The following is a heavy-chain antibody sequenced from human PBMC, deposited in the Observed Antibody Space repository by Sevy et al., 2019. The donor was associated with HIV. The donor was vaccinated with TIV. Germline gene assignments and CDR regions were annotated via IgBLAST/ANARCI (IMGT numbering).Heavy chain of an antibody. CDR3: SKDGGYGGNFEHFQH. J-gene: IGHJ1*01. D-gene: IGHD4-17*01. CDR2: ITGSGGTT. V-gene: IGHV3-23*01. CDR1: GFTFNSYA. Sequence: GGSQRLSCAASGFTFNSYAMSWVRQAPGKGLEWVSSITGSGGTTYFADSVKGRFTISRDNSKNTLYLQMNSLRAEDTALYYCSKDGGYGGNFEHFQHWGQGTLVTVSS.